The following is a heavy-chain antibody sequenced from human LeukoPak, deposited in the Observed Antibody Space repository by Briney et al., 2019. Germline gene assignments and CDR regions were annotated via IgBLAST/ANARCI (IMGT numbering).Heavy chain of an antibody. CDR3: ARAEYTYGPRGFDF. V-gene: IGHV3-21*01. CDR2: IGSSGSYI. D-gene: IGHD6-6*01. CDR1: GFTFISYT. J-gene: IGHJ4*02. Sequence: GGSLRLSCAASGFTFISYTINWVRQAPGKGLEWVSSIGSSGSYIYYADSVMGRFTISRDNAKNSLYLQMNSLTAEDTAVYYCARAEYTYGPRGFDFWGQGTLVTVSS.